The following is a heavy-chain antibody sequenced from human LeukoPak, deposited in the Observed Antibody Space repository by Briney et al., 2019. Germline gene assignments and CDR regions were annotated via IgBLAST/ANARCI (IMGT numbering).Heavy chain of an antibody. CDR1: GFTFSSYW. CDR3: ARDRGGAESHGFDAFDL. CDR2: IKQDGSEK. D-gene: IGHD2-15*01. V-gene: IGHV3-7*01. Sequence: PGGSLRLSCAASGFTFSSYWMSWVRQAPGKGLEWVANIKQDGSEKYYVDSVKGRFTISRDNAKNSLYLQMNSLRAGDTAVCYCARDRGGAESHGFDAFDLWGQGTIVTVSS. J-gene: IGHJ3*01.